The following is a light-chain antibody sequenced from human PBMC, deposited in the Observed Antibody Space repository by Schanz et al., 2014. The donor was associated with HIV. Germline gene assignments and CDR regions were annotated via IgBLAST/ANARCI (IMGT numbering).Light chain of an antibody. CDR1: SSNIRINT. Sequence: QTVVTQPPSASGTPGQRVTISCSGSSSNIRINTVNWYQQFPGTAPKLLIYSNSRRPSGVPDRFSGSKSGTSVSLAITGLQAEDEADYYCLSYDSSLSGPYVFGTGTKLTVL. J-gene: IGLJ1*01. V-gene: IGLV1-44*01. CDR3: LSYDSSLSGPYV. CDR2: SNS.